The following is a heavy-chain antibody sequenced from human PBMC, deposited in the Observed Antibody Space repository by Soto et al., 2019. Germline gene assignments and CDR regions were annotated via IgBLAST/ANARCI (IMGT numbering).Heavy chain of an antibody. D-gene: IGHD2-2*01. CDR2: IYYSGST. CDR3: ARAYCSSTSCYDY. Sequence: QVQLQESGPGLLKPSQTLSLTCTVSGGSISSGGYYWSWSRQHPGKGLEWIGYIYYSGSTYYNPSLKSRVTISVDTSKNQFSLKLSSVTAADTAVYYCARAYCSSTSCYDYWGQGTLVTVSS. J-gene: IGHJ4*02. V-gene: IGHV4-31*03. CDR1: GGSISSGGYY.